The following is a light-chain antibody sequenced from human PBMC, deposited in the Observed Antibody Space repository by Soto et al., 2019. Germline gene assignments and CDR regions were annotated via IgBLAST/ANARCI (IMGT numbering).Light chain of an antibody. CDR1: SSNIGTYY. CDR2: RND. V-gene: IGLV1-47*01. J-gene: IGLJ3*02. Sequence: QSALTQPPSASGTPGQRVTISCSGSSSNIGTYYVYWYQHLPGTAPKLLISRNDQRPSGVPDRVSGSKSGTSASLAISGLRSEDEADYYCVTWDDSLNAGVFGGGTKLTVL. CDR3: VTWDDSLNAGV.